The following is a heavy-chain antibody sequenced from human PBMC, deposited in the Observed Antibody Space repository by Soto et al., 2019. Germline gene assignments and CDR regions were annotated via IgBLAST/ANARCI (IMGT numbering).Heavy chain of an antibody. J-gene: IGHJ4*02. D-gene: IGHD5-12*01. CDR2: ISAYNGNT. Sequence: VNRSRKGAGYGYSVYRGSRVLLTTRQGLEWMGWISAYNGNTNYAQKLQGRVTMTTDTSTSTAYMELRSLRSDDTAVYYCAILISKDIVAANYFFDYRGQGTPVPVSP. CDR1: GYGYSVYR. CDR3: AILISKDIVAANYFFDY. V-gene: IGHV1-18*01.